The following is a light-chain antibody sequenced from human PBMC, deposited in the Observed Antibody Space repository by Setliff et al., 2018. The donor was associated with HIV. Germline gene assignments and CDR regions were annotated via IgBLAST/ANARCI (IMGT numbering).Light chain of an antibody. CDR3: TSYAGSKTFDV. CDR2: DVS. V-gene: IGLV2-11*01. Sequence: QSVLTQPRSVSGSPGQSVNISCIGSSSDAGTYDYVSWYQQLPGKVPKIMIYDVSKRPSGVSKRFSGSKSGNEASLTISGLQADDEADYYCTSYAGSKTFDVFGTGTKVTV. J-gene: IGLJ1*01. CDR1: SSDAGTYDY.